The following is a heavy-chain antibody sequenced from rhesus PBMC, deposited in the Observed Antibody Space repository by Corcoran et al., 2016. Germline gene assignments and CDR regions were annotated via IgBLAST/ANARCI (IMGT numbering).Heavy chain of an antibody. CDR2: IYSDGENK. CDR1: GFTFSSPG. D-gene: IGHD4-29*01. V-gene: IGHV3S5*01. CDR3: ATDTVAATGSVSF. Sequence: EVHLVETGGGLVQPGGSLKLPCAVSGFTFSSPGMYWVRQAPGKALEWVSGIYSDGENKYYADSVKGRFTIYKDNSQNTLSLQMNSLRVEDTAVYYCATDTVAATGSVSFWGQGVLVTVSS. J-gene: IGHJ4*01.